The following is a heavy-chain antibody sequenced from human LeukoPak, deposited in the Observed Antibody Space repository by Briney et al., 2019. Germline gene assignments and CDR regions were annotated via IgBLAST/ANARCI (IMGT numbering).Heavy chain of an antibody. J-gene: IGHJ4*02. CDR2: INSDGSST. Sequence: GGSLRLSCAASGFTFSSYWMHWDRQAPGKGLVWVSRINSDGSSTSYADSVKGRFTISRDNAKNTLYLQMNSLRAEDTAVYYCACSGRGYYDSNYWGQGTLVTVSS. D-gene: IGHD3-22*01. CDR1: GFTFSSYW. V-gene: IGHV3-74*01. CDR3: ACSGRGYYDSNY.